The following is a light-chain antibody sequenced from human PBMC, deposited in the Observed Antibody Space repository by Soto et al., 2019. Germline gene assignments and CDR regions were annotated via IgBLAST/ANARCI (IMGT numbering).Light chain of an antibody. CDR1: QGISNY. J-gene: IGKJ3*01. Sequence: DIQMTQSPSSLSASVGDRVTITCRASQGISNYLAWYQQKPGKVPELLIYGASTLKSGVPSRFSGSGSGTDFTLTISSLQPEDVATYYCQKHDGVPQFGPGTKVDF. CDR2: GAS. V-gene: IGKV1-27*01. CDR3: QKHDGVPQ.